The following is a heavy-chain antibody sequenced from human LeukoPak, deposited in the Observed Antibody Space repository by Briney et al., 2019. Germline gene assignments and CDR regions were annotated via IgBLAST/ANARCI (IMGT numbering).Heavy chain of an antibody. D-gene: IGHD3/OR15-3a*01. V-gene: IGHV1-69*04. CDR1: GYTFTSYA. J-gene: IGHJ6*02. CDR2: IIPILGMA. Sequence: SVKVSCKASGYTFTSYAISWVRQAPGQGLAWMGRIIPILGMANYAQKFQGRVTITADKSTSTAYMELSSLRSEDTAVYYCARDFSWTGDYYYYGMDVWGQGTTVTVSS. CDR3: ARDFSWTGDYYYYGMDV.